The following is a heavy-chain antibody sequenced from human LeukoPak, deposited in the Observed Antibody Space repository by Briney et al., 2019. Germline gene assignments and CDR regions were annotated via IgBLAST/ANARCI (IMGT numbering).Heavy chain of an antibody. D-gene: IGHD4-17*01. Sequence: GASVKVSCKASGYTFTGYYMHWVRQAPGQGLEWMGWINPNSGGTNYAQKFQGRVTMTRDTSISTAYMELSRLRSDDTAVYYCARVVYGDRPGDAFDIWGQGTMVTVSS. CDR2: INPNSGGT. CDR3: ARVVYGDRPGDAFDI. V-gene: IGHV1-2*02. CDR1: GYTFTGYY. J-gene: IGHJ3*02.